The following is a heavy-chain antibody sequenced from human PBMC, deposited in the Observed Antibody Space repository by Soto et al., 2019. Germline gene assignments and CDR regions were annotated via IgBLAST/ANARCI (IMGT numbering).Heavy chain of an antibody. Sequence: QVQLVQSGAAVKKPGASVKVSCKASGYTFTSYYMHWVRQAPGQGLQWMGIINPSGGSTSYAQKFPGRVTMTRDTSTSRVYMELSSLRSEDTAVYSCARGGVVVVADALEFEYWGKGPLVTVSS. D-gene: IGHD2-15*01. J-gene: IGHJ4*02. V-gene: IGHV1-46*01. CDR1: GYTFTSYY. CDR2: INPSGGST. CDR3: ARGGVVVVADALEFEY.